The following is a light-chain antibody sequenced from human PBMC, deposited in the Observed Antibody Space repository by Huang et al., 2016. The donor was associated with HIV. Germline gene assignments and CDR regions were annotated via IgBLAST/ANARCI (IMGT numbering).Light chain of an antibody. J-gene: IGKJ1*01. Sequence: EVLMTQSPDILSVSPGDRATFSCRASRNVGSNLAWYRQRPGQAPRLLIYAASTRATGVPARFSGGGSGTEFTLTISRLQSEDFATYYCQQYNTWPPWAFGQGTTVEI. V-gene: IGKV3-15*01. CDR3: QQYNTWPPWA. CDR1: RNVGSN. CDR2: AAS.